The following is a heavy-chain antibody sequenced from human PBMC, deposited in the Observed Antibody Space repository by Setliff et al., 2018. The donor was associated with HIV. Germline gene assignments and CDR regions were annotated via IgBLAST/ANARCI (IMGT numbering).Heavy chain of an antibody. J-gene: IGHJ4*02. D-gene: IGHD2-21*02. CDR3: ARQTATGTSATFDS. CDR1: GGSISGDF. CDR2: THASGTT. V-gene: IGHV4-4*07. Sequence: PSETLSLTCTVSGGSISGDFWTWIRQPAGEGLGWIGRTHASGTTQCEPSLKNRCSMSIDTSKNQFSLKLSSVTAADTAVYYCARQTATGTSATFDSWGQGSLVTVSS.